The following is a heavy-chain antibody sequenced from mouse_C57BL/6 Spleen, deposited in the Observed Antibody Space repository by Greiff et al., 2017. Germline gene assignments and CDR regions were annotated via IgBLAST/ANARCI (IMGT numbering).Heavy chain of an antibody. CDR3: AGVGAYYSPFAY. CDR1: GYTFTSYW. D-gene: IGHD1-1*01. CDR2: IHPTSGST. J-gene: IGHJ3*01. Sequence: QVQLQQPGAELVKPGASVKLSCKASGYTFTSYWMHWVKQRPGQGLEWIGMIHPTSGSTNYNEKFKSKATLTVDKSSSTAYMQLSSLTSEDSSVCYGAGVGAYYSPFAYWGQGTLVTVSA. V-gene: IGHV1-64*01.